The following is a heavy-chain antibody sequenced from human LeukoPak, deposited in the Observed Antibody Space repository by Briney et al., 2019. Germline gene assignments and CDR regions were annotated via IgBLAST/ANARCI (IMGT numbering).Heavy chain of an antibody. CDR2: IDQSGGRN. Sequence: GGSLRLSCAASGFTFSRFWMNWVRRAPGRGLEWVANIDQSGGRNNYVDSVKGRFTISRDNAKNSLFLEMSSLRADDTAVYFCARDVEGGTFDIWGQGTTVTVSS. V-gene: IGHV3-7*05. CDR3: ARDVEGGTFDI. D-gene: IGHD3-16*01. J-gene: IGHJ3*02. CDR1: GFTFSRFW.